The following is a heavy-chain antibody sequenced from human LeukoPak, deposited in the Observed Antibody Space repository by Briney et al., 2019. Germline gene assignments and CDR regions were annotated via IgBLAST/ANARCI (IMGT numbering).Heavy chain of an antibody. Sequence: GGSLRLSCAAAGFTFSSYAMHWVRQAPGKGLEWVAVISYDGSNKYYADSVKGRFTISRDNSKHTLYLQMNSLRAEDTAVYYCARSAVDTAMVTVYWGQGTLVTVSS. CDR3: ARSAVDTAMVTVY. CDR2: ISYDGSNK. V-gene: IGHV3-30-3*01. D-gene: IGHD5-18*01. CDR1: GFTFSSYA. J-gene: IGHJ4*02.